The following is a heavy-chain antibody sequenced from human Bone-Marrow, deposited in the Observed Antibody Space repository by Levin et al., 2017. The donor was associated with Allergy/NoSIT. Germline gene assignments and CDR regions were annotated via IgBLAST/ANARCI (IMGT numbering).Heavy chain of an antibody. J-gene: IGHJ3*02. D-gene: IGHD3-16*02. CDR2: ISSSSSYI. V-gene: IGHV3-21*01. CDR3: ARDPFYDYIWGSYRKHDAFDI. Sequence: GGSLRLSCAASGFTFSSYSMNWVRQAPGKGLEWVSSISSSSSYIYYADSVKGRFTISRDNAKNSLYLQMNSLRAEDTAVYYCARDPFYDYIWGSYRKHDAFDIWGQGTMVTVSS. CDR1: GFTFSSYS.